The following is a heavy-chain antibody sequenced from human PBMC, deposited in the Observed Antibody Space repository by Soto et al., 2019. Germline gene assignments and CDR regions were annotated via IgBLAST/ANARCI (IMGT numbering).Heavy chain of an antibody. D-gene: IGHD4-4*01. CDR1: GGSISSSSYY. J-gene: IGHJ6*03. CDR2: IYYSGST. CDR3: ASHYSNYVINYYYYMDV. V-gene: IGHV4-39*01. Sequence: LSLTCTVSGGSISSSSYYWGWIRQPPGKGLEWIGSIYYSGSTYYNPSLKSRVTISVDTSKNQFSLKLSSVTAADTAVYYCASHYSNYVINYYYYMDVWGKGTTVTVSS.